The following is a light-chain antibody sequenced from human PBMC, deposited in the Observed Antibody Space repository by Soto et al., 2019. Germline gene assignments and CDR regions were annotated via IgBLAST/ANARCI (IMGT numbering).Light chain of an antibody. CDR2: EVT. Sequence: QSALTQPASVSASPGQSIGISCSGTSSDVGAYDYVSWYQHHPGKAPKLIIYEVTYRPSGVSNRFSASKSGNTASLTISGLQAEDEADYYCSSYTRSSTYVFGTGTKVTVL. V-gene: IGLV2-14*01. J-gene: IGLJ1*01. CDR3: SSYTRSSTYV. CDR1: SSDVGAYDY.